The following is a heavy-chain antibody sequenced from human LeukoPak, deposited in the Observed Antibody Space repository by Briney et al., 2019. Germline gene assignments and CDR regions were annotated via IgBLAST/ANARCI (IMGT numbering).Heavy chain of an antibody. CDR2: IYYTGST. Sequence: SQTLSLTCTVSGGSISSGGYFWTWIRQHPGKGLEWIGHIYYTGSTYYNPSLKSRVTISVDTSKNQFSLKLSSVTAADTAVYYCARGPYYYDSSGSYAFDIWGQGTMVTVSS. D-gene: IGHD3-22*01. CDR3: ARGPYYYDSSGSYAFDI. CDR1: GGSISSGGYF. V-gene: IGHV4-31*03. J-gene: IGHJ3*02.